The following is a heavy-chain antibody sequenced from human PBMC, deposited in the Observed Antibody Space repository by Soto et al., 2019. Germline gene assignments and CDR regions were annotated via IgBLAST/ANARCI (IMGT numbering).Heavy chain of an antibody. D-gene: IGHD3-22*01. CDR1: GFTFTNAW. V-gene: IGHV3-15*01. J-gene: IGHJ4*02. CDR2: IKGKTDGGTT. CDR3: TTGSYYFDSSGYNY. Sequence: QRLSCAASGFTFTNAWMSWVRQAPGKGLEWVGRIKGKTDGGTTDYGAPVEGRFIMSRDDSKNVLYLQMNSLKTEDTAVYYCTTGSYYFDSSGYNYWGQGTLVTVSS.